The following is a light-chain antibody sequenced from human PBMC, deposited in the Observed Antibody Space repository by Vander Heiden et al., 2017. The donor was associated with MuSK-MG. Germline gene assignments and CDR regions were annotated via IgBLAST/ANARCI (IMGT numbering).Light chain of an antibody. CDR1: SSNIGGNT. J-gene: IGLJ2*01. CDR2: SNN. Sequence: QSVLPQPPSASGTPGQRVTISCSGGSSNIGGNTVNWYQQFPGTATQYIIDSNNQSPSGSPDRFSGTKSVTSASLTISGLQAEDAADYFCSAYDDSLNGLVFGGGTKLTVL. CDR3: SAYDDSLNGLV. V-gene: IGLV1-44*01.